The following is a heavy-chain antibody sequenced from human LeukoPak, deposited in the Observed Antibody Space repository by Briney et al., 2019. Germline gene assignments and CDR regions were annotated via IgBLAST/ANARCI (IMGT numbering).Heavy chain of an antibody. J-gene: IGHJ4*02. D-gene: IGHD2-2*01. V-gene: IGHV4-39*01. CDR3: AGPTNGGYFDY. Sequence: PSQTLSLTCTVSGGSISSGGYYWSWIRQPPGKGLEWIGSIYYSGSTYYNPSLKSRVTISVDTSKNQFSLKLSSVTAADTAVYYCAGPTNGGYFDYWGQGTLVTVSS. CDR1: GGSISSGGYY. CDR2: IYYSGST.